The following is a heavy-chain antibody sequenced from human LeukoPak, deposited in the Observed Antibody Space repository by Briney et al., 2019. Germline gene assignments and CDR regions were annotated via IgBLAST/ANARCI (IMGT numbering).Heavy chain of an antibody. V-gene: IGHV3-30*03. D-gene: IGHD1-26*01. CDR2: ISYDGNNE. CDR1: GFTFSSYG. CDR3: AREGRIMGATIDY. Sequence: PGGSLRLSCAASGFTFSSYGMHWVRQAPGKGLEWVAVISYDGNNEYYADSVKGRFTISRDNSKNTLYLQMDSLRAEDTAVYYCAREGRIMGATIDYWGQGALVTVSS. J-gene: IGHJ4*02.